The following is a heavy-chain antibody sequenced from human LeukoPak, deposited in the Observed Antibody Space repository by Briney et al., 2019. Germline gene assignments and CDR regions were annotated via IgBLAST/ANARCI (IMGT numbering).Heavy chain of an antibody. J-gene: IGHJ3*02. CDR3: ARRYYYESGGYSDAFDI. CDR2: IYHSGST. CDR1: GYSISSGYY. Sequence: SETLSLTCAVSGYSISSGYYWGWLRQPPGKGPAWIGSIYHSGSTYYNPSLKSRVTISVDTSKNQFSLKLRSVTAADTAVYYCARRYYYESGGYSDAFDIWGQGTMVTVSS. V-gene: IGHV4-38-2*01. D-gene: IGHD3-22*01.